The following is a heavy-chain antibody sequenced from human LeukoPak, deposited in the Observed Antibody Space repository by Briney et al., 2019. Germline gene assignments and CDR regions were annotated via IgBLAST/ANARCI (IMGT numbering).Heavy chain of an antibody. CDR1: GYSISSGYY. Sequence: SETLSLTCTVSGYSISSGYYWGWIRQPPGKGLEWIGSIYHSGSTYYNPSLKSRVTISGDTSKNQFSLKLSSVTAADTAVYYCARGVGSGSYRYYYYYYMDVWGKGTTVTVSS. V-gene: IGHV4-38-2*02. J-gene: IGHJ6*03. CDR2: IYHSGST. CDR3: ARGVGSGSYRYYYYYYMDV. D-gene: IGHD1-26*01.